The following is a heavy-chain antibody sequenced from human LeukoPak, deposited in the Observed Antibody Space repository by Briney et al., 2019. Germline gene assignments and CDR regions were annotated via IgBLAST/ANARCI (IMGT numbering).Heavy chain of an antibody. CDR1: GYSISSGYY. CDR3: ARDLAAAGSGELLDY. CDR2: IYHSGST. J-gene: IGHJ4*02. V-gene: IGHV4-38-2*02. D-gene: IGHD6-13*01. Sequence: PSETLSLTCTVSGYSISSGYYWGWIRQPPGKGLEWIGSIYHSGSTYYNPSLKSRVTISVDTSKNQFSLKLSSVTAADTAVYYCARDLAAAGSGELLDYWGQGTLVTVSS.